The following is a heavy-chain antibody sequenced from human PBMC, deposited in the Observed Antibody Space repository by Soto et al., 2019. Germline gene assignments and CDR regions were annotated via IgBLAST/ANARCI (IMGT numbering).Heavy chain of an antibody. Sequence: PGGSLRLSCAASGFTFSSYAMSWVRQAPGKGLEWVSAISGSGGSTYYADSVKGRFTISRDNSKNTLYLQMNSLRAEDTAVYYCAKDPSVNGTTSRVWLDPCGQGPLVTVYS. CDR2: ISGSGGST. CDR3: AKDPSVNGTTSRVWLDP. D-gene: IGHD1-7*01. CDR1: GFTFSSYA. V-gene: IGHV3-23*01. J-gene: IGHJ5*02.